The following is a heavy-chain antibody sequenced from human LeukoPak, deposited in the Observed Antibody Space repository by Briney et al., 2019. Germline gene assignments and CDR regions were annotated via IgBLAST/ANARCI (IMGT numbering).Heavy chain of an antibody. CDR1: GYSISSGYY. Sequence: PSETLSLTCTVSGYSISSGYYWGWIRQPPGEGLEWIGSIYHSGSTYYNPSLKSRVTISVDTSKNQFSLKLSSVTAADTAVYYCASTGNDYSNYGSDYWGQGTLVTVSS. CDR3: ASTGNDYSNYGSDY. J-gene: IGHJ4*02. CDR2: IYHSGST. D-gene: IGHD4-11*01. V-gene: IGHV4-38-2*02.